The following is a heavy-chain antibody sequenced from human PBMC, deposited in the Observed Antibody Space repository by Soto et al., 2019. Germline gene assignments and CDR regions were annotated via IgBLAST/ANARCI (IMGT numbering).Heavy chain of an antibody. J-gene: IGHJ6*03. Sequence: SETLSLTCTVSGGSISSYYWSWIRQPPEKGLEWIGYIYYSGSTNYNPSLKSRVTISVDTSKNQFSLKLSSVTAADTAVYYCARAHAYYYYMDVWGKGTTVTVSS. CDR3: ARAHAYYYYMDV. CDR2: IYYSGST. CDR1: GGSISSYY. V-gene: IGHV4-59*01.